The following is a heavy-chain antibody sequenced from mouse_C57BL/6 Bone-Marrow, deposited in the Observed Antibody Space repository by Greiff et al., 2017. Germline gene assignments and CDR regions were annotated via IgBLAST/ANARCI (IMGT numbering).Heavy chain of an antibody. J-gene: IGHJ3*01. CDR3: AREGSSPTWFAY. V-gene: IGHV2-2*01. CDR1: GVSLTSYG. Sequence: QVKLQQSGPGLVQPSQSLSITCPVSGVSLTSYGVHWVRQSPGTGLEWLGVIWSGGSTDYNAAFISRLSIINVDSKIQVFFKMTSRQAEYTAIYYCAREGSSPTWFAYWGQGTLVTVSA. D-gene: IGHD1-1*01. CDR2: IWSGGST.